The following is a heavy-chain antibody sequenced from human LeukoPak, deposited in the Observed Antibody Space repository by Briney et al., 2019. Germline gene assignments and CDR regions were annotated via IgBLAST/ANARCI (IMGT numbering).Heavy chain of an antibody. D-gene: IGHD6-13*01. V-gene: IGHV3-74*01. CDR1: EFPFSSHW. CDR2: LSGDRSTT. Sequence: GGSLRLSCAASEFPFSSHWMYWVRQAPGKGLVWVARLSGDRSTTRHADSVKGRFTISRDNAKSTLYLQMDSLRVEDTALYYCARGIASSRSVAIDLWGRGTLVVVSS. CDR3: ARGIASSRSVAIDL. J-gene: IGHJ4*02.